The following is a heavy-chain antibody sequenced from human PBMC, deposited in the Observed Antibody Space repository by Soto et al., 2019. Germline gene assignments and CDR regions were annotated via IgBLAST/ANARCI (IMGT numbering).Heavy chain of an antibody. CDR3: ARAGEAVVVTATIFDY. CDR1: GGSVSSGSYY. J-gene: IGHJ4*02. V-gene: IGHV4-61*01. CDR2: IYYSGST. Sequence: SETLSLTCTVSGGSVSSGSYYWSWIRQPPGKGLEWIGYIYYSGSTNYNPSLKSRVTISVDTSKNQFSLKLSSVTAADTAVYYCARAGEAVVVTATIFDYWGQGTLVTVSS. D-gene: IGHD2-21*02.